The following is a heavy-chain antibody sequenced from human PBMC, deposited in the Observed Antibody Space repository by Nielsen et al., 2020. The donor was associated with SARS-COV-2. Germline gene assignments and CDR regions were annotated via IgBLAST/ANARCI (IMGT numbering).Heavy chain of an antibody. CDR3: ARDVLREKVQGMDV. CDR1: GSTFSNYY. V-gene: IGHV3-11*05. CDR2: ISTRSDYR. J-gene: IGHJ6*02. D-gene: IGHD1-26*01. Sequence: GESLKISCAASGSTFSNYYMIWIRQAPGKGLEWVSYISTRSDYRYYVDSVEGRFTISRDNANNLVHLQMNSLRAEDTAVYYCARDVLREKVQGMDVWGQGTTVTVSS.